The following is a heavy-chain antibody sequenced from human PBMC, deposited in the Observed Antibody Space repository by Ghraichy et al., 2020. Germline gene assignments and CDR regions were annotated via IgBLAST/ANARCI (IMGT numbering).Heavy chain of an antibody. V-gene: IGHV3-21*01. CDR2: ISKNSDYI. D-gene: IGHD3-16*01. CDR3: ARDLSYGAPGGFDV. J-gene: IGHJ3*01. Sequence: VGSLRLSCEASGFIFNRYSFNWVRQAPGQGLEWISTISKNSDYIYYAESVEGRFTISRDNAKKALYLQLSSLRGDDTAIYYCARDLSYGAPGGFDVWGQGTMVTVSS. CDR1: GFIFNRYS.